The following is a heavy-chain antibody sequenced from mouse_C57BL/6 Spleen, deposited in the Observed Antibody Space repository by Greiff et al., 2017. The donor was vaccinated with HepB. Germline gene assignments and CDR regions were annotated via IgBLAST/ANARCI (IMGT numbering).Heavy chain of an antibody. Sequence: VQLQQSGAELVRPGASVTLSCKASVYTFTDYELHWVKQTPVHGLEWIGAIDPETGGTAYNQKFKGKAILTADKSSSTAYMELRSLTSEDSAVYYCTRELTLAYWGQGTLVTVSA. CDR3: TRELTLAY. J-gene: IGHJ3*01. D-gene: IGHD1-1*01. CDR1: VYTFTDYE. V-gene: IGHV1-15*01. CDR2: IDPETGGT.